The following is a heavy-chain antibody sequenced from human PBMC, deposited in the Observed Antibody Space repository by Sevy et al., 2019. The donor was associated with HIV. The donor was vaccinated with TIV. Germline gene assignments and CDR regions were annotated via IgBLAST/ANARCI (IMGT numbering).Heavy chain of an antibody. CDR3: VKVKWGVGATGGDFDS. V-gene: IGHV3-23*01. CDR1: GLTFYSYA. CDR2: VSGSGAST. Sequence: GGSLRLSCVASGLTFYSYAMSWVGQAPGKGLEWVSGVSGSGASTFYADSVKGRFTISRDNSKNTLHLQMNSLRAEDTAVYYCVKVKWGVGATGGDFDSWGQGALVTVSS. J-gene: IGHJ4*02. D-gene: IGHD1-26*01.